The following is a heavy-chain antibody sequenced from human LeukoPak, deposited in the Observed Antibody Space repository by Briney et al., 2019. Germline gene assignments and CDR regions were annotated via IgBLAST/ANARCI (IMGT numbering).Heavy chain of an antibody. CDR2: INHSGST. J-gene: IGHJ5*02. D-gene: IGHD2-21*01. V-gene: IGHV4-34*01. CDR3: ARGRFRNWFDP. CDR1: GGSFSGYY. Sequence: SETLSLTCAVYGGSFSGYYWSWIRQPPGKGLEWIGEINHSGSTNYNPSLKSRVTISVDTSKNQFSLKLSSVTAADTAVYYCARGRFRNWFDPWGQGTLVTVSS.